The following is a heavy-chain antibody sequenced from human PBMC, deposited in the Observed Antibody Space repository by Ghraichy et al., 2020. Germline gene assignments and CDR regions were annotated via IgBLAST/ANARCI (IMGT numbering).Heavy chain of an antibody. Sequence: GGSLRLSCAASGFTVSSNYMSWVRQAPGKGLEWVSVIYSGGSTYYADSVKGRFTISRDNSKNTLYLQMNSLRAEDTAVYYCARERFGELSLDYWGQGTLVTVSS. J-gene: IGHJ4*02. CDR3: ARERFGELSLDY. CDR2: IYSGGST. V-gene: IGHV3-53*01. CDR1: GFTVSSNY. D-gene: IGHD3-10*01.